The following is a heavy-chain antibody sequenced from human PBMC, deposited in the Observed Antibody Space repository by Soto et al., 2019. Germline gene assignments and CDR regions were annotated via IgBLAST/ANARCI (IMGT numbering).Heavy chain of an antibody. Sequence: LSLSCEVPGFTFTDDGFHCVRQAPGKGLEWVAMISYDGSDRYYRDSVQGRFTISRDDSKNTVYLQMNSLRAEDTAAYDCARSTYFNGGSCFPQYWGPGTLVTVSS. V-gene: IGHV3-30*03. J-gene: IGHJ4*02. CDR1: GFTFTDDG. CDR3: ARSTYFNGGSCFPQY. D-gene: IGHD2-15*01. CDR2: ISYDGSDR.